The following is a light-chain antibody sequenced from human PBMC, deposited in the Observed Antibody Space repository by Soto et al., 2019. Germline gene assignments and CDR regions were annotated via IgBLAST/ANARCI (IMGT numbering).Light chain of an antibody. CDR1: QSVSYNFTNKTY. CDR3: QQYYAPPWT. CDR2: WAS. V-gene: IGKV4-1*01. Sequence: DIVLTQSPDSLAVSLGERATINCKPSQSVSYNFTNKTYVGWYQQRPGQPPKLLISWASTRESGVPERFSGSGSGTDFTLTINSLQPEDVAVYHCQQYYAPPWTFGQGTKVEIK. J-gene: IGKJ1*01.